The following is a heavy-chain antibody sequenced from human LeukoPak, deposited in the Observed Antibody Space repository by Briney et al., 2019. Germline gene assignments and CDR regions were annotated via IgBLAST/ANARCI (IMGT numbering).Heavy chain of an antibody. D-gene: IGHD2-2*01. CDR1: GSISGYY. V-gene: IGHV4-4*09. Sequence: PETLSLTCTVSGSISGYYWSWIRQPPGKGLEWIGYIYTSGSTNYNPSLESRVTISVDTSKNQFSLDLSSVTAADTAVYYCARQKCTSTSCLTKNAFDIWGQGTMVTVSS. CDR2: IYTSGST. CDR3: ARQKCTSTSCLTKNAFDI. J-gene: IGHJ3*02.